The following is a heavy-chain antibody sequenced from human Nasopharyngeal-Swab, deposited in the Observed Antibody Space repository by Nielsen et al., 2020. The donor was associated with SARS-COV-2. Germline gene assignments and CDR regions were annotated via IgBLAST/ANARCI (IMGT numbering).Heavy chain of an antibody. CDR3: ATTQSYYDSSGYYSFDY. J-gene: IGHJ4*02. D-gene: IGHD3-22*01. CDR2: FDPEDGET. Sequence: WVRQAPGQGLEWMGGFDPEDGETIYAQKFQGRVTMTEDTSTDTAYMELSSLRSEDTAVYYCATTQSYYDSSGYYSFDYWGQGTLVTVSS. V-gene: IGHV1-24*01.